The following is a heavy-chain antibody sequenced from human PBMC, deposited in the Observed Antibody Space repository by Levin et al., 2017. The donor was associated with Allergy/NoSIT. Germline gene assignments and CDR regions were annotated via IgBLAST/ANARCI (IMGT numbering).Heavy chain of an antibody. CDR3: ARDRGNYGSGKYYYYMDG. D-gene: IGHD3-10*01. CDR2: INPSGGST. CDR1: GYTFTSYY. V-gene: IGHV1-46*01. Sequence: ASVKVSCKASGYTFTSYYMHWVRQAPGQGLEWMGIINPSGGSTSYAQKFQGRVTMTRDTSTSTVYMELSSLRSEDTAVYYCARDRGNYGSGKYYYYMDGWGKGTTVTVSS. J-gene: IGHJ6*03.